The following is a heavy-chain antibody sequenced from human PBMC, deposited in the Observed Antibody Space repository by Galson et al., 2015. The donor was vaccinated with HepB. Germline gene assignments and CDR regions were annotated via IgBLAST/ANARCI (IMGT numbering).Heavy chain of an antibody. CDR2: INTNTGNP. CDR1: GYTFTSYA. V-gene: IGHV7-4-1*02. D-gene: IGHD3-10*01. CDR3: ARVASWYYDGSGSYYLYYFDC. Sequence: SVKVSCKASGYTFTSYAMNWVRQAPGQGLEWMGWINTNTGNPTYAQGFTGRFVFSLDTSVSTAYLQISSLKAEDTAVYYCARVASWYYDGSGSYYLYYFDCWGQGTLGTVSS. J-gene: IGHJ4*02.